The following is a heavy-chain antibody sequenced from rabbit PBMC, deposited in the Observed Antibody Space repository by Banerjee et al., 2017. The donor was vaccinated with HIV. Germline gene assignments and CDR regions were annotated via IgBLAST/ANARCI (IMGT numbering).Heavy chain of an antibody. Sequence: QEQLEESGGDLVKPEGSLTLTCTASGFSFSSSYWICWVRQAPGKGLEWIACIYTGDGNTHYASWAKGRFTISKTSSTVDLKMTSLTVADTATYFCARGGGGYAGYGHGDDAFDPWGQGTLVTVS. CDR3: ARGGGGYAGYGHGDDAFDP. V-gene: IGHV1S45*01. CDR1: GFSFSSSYW. CDR2: IYTGDGNT. J-gene: IGHJ2*01. D-gene: IGHD7-1*01.